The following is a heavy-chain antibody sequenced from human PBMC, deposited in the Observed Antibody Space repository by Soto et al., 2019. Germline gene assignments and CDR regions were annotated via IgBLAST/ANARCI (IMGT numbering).Heavy chain of an antibody. D-gene: IGHD4-17*01. CDR3: ARDIFHDYGDPYFDY. V-gene: IGHV4-31*03. J-gene: IGHJ4*02. CDR2: IYYSGST. Sequence: PSETLSLTCTVSGGSISSGGYYWSWIRQHPGKGLEWIGYIYYSGSTYYNPSLKSRVTISVDTSKNQFSLKLSSVTAADTAVYYCARDIFHDYGDPYFDYWGQGTLVTVSS. CDR1: GGSISSGGYY.